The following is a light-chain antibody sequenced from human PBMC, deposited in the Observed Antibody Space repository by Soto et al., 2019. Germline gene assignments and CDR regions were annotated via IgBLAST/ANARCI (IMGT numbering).Light chain of an antibody. CDR1: QSVSSN. Sequence: EIVLTQSPGTLSLSPGERATLSCRASQSVSSNLAWYQQKPGQAPRLLMYGASTRATGIPDRFSGSGSGTDFTLTISRLEPEDFAVYYCQQYGSSPWTFGQGTKVDIK. CDR3: QQYGSSPWT. V-gene: IGKV3-20*01. J-gene: IGKJ1*01. CDR2: GAS.